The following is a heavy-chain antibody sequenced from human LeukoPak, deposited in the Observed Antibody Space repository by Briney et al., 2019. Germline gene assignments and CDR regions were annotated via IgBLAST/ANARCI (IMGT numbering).Heavy chain of an antibody. J-gene: IGHJ6*02. V-gene: IGHV3-30-3*01. CDR1: GFTFSSYA. CDR2: ISYDGSNK. D-gene: IGHD5-18*01. CDR3: ARDCGWGSYTAMVTAQTTCYGMGV. Sequence: GGSLRLSCAASGFTFSSYAMHWVRQAPGKGLEWVAVISYDGSNKYYADSVKGRFTISRDNYKNTLYLQMNSLRAEDTAVYYCARDCGWGSYTAMVTAQTTCYGMGVWGQGTTVTVSS.